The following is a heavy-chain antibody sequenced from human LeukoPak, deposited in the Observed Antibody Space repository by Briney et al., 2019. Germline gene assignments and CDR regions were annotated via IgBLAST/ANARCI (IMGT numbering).Heavy chain of an antibody. CDR3: ARVHGPMTTVTYGDY. CDR2: ISSSSSYI. Sequence: PGGSLRLSRAASGFTFSSYSMNWVRQAPGKGLEWVSSISSSSSYIYYADSVKGRFTISRDNAKNSLYLQMNSLRAEDTAVYYCARVHGPMTTVTYGDYWGQGTLVTVSS. J-gene: IGHJ4*02. CDR1: GFTFSSYS. V-gene: IGHV3-21*01. D-gene: IGHD4-17*01.